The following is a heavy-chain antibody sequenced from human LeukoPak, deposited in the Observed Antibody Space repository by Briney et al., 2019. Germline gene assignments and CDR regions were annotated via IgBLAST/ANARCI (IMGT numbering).Heavy chain of an antibody. CDR2: IYYSGST. J-gene: IGHJ5*02. Sequence: PSETLSPTCTVSGGSISSYYWSWIRQPPGKGLEWIGYIYYSGSTNYNPSLKSRVTISVDTSKNQFSLKLSSVTAADTAVYYCARVAMLAATKSDNWFDPWGQGTLVTVSS. V-gene: IGHV4-59*12. CDR3: ARVAMLAATKSDNWFDP. D-gene: IGHD6-19*01. CDR1: GGSISSYY.